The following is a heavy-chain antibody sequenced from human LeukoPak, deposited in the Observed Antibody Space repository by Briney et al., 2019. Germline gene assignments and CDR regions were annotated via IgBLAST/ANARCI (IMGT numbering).Heavy chain of an antibody. CDR3: ARDCSGRNWARDFDY. CDR2: ISSNSRTI. J-gene: IGHJ4*02. Sequence: GGPLRLSCAASGFTFSEYSLIWVRQAPGEGLEWVSYISSNSRTIYYADSVKGRFTMSRDNDKNSMYLQMNSLRAEDTAVYYCARDCSGRNWARDFDYWGQGTLVTVSS. CDR1: GFTFSEYS. V-gene: IGHV3-48*01. D-gene: IGHD2-15*01.